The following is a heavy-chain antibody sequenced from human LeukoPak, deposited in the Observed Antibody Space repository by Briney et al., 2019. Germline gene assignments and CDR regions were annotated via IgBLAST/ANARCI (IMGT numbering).Heavy chain of an antibody. CDR3: ARDPVNCGGDCYQA. V-gene: IGHV3-48*03. Sequence: GGSLRLSCAASGLTFSSYEMNWVRQAPGKGLEWVSYIGPSGVNIYYADSVRGRFTISRDNAKSSVYLQMNSLRAEDTAVYYCARDPVNCGGDCYQAWGQGTLVTVSS. D-gene: IGHD2-21*02. CDR1: GLTFSSYE. CDR2: IGPSGVNI. J-gene: IGHJ5*02.